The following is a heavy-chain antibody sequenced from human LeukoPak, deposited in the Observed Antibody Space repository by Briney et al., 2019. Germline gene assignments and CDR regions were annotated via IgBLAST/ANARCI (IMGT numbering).Heavy chain of an antibody. D-gene: IGHD3-3*01. J-gene: IGHJ5*02. V-gene: IGHV4-38-2*01. CDR3: ARVSGFWSGYPNWFDP. Sequence: SETLSLTCAVSGYSISSGYYWGWIRQPPGKGLEWIGSIYHSGSTYYNPSLKSRVTISVDTSKNQFSLKLSSVTAADTAVYYCARVSGFWSGYPNWFDPWGQGTLVTVSS. CDR1: GYSISSGYY. CDR2: IYHSGST.